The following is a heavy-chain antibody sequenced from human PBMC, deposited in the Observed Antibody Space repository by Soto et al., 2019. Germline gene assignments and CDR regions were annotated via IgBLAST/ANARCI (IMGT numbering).Heavy chain of an antibody. CDR1: GGSIRGYH. J-gene: IGHJ5*02. CDR3: ARGLRVVAAIRRENWFDP. V-gene: IGHV4-59*08. CDR2: MYYGGST. D-gene: IGHD2-15*01. Sequence: PSETLSLTCSVSGGSIRGYHWSWIRQPPGKGLEWIGYMYYGGSTDYNPSLKSRVTISVDTSKNQFSLKLSSVTATAPAGYYCARGLRVVAAIRRENWFDPWGQGTLVTVSS.